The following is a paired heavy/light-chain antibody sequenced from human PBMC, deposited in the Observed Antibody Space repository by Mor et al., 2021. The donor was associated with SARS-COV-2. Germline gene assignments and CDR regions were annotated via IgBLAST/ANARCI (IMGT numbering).Light chain of an antibody. CDR3: VLYMGSGIWV. V-gene: IGLV8-61*01. J-gene: IGLJ3*02. Sequence: QTVVTQEPSFSVSPGGTVTLTCGLSSGSVSTSYFPSWYQQTPGQAPRTLIYSTNTRSSGVPDRFSGSILGNKAALTITGAQADDESDYYCVLYMGSGIWVFGGGTKLTVL. CDR1: SGSVSTSYF. CDR2: STN.
Heavy chain of an antibody. D-gene: IGHD3-22*01. CDR2: IKQDGSEK. J-gene: IGHJ4*02. CDR1: GFTFTNYW. Sequence: EVQLVESGGGLVQPGGSLRLSCAASGFTFTNYWMTWVRQAPGKGLEWVANIKQDGSEKYYVDSVKGRFSISRDNARNSLYLRMSSLRAEDTAVYYCARARTMRAYFFDCWGQGTLVTVSS. CDR3: ARARTMRAYFFDC. V-gene: IGHV3-7*01.